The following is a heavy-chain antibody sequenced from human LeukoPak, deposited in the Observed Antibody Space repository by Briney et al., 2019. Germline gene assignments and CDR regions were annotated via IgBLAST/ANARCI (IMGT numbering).Heavy chain of an antibody. CDR1: GFPFNAYW. CDR2: ISYDGSNK. Sequence: PGGSLRLSCAASGFPFNAYWMTWVRQAPGKGLEWVAVISYDGSNKYYADSVKGRFTISRDNSKNTLYLQMNSLRAEDTAVYYCARDLIVPQKYYYGMDVWGQGTTVTVSS. V-gene: IGHV3-30-3*01. J-gene: IGHJ6*02. D-gene: IGHD2-8*01. CDR3: ARDLIVPQKYYYGMDV.